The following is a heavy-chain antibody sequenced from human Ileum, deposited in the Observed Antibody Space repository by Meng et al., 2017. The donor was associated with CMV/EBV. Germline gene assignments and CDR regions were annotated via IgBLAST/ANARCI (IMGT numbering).Heavy chain of an antibody. CDR2: IKNKAAGATT. CDR1: GFTFSGPW. CDR3: ATENYGLAD. D-gene: IGHD4-17*01. V-gene: IGHV3-15*07. Sequence: EVQLVESGGGLVEPGGSLRLSCAASGFTFSGPWMNWVRQAPGKGLEWVGRIKNKAAGATTDYAAPVKGRFTISRDDSKDMLYLQMNSLKTDDTAVYYCATENYGLADWGQGTLVTVSS. J-gene: IGHJ4*02.